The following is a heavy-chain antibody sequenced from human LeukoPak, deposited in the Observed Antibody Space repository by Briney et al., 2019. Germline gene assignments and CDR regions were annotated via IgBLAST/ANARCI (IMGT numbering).Heavy chain of an antibody. V-gene: IGHV3-30*04. CDR3: ARGCGYDSSGSDVFDI. CDR1: GFTFSRYA. J-gene: IGHJ3*02. CDR2: ISYDGTNN. D-gene: IGHD3-22*01. Sequence: PSTSLTLSCTASGFTFSRYAMHWLRQVTGKGLEWVAVISYDGTNNYYAYSVKGRFTISRDNSKNTLFLQMNSLKAEDTAVYYSARGCGYDSSGSDVFDIWGQGTMVTVSS.